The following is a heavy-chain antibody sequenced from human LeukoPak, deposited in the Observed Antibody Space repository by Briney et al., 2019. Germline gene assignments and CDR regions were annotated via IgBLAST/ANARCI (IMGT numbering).Heavy chain of an antibody. J-gene: IGHJ4*02. V-gene: IGHV3-23*01. CDR2: ISGSGGST. D-gene: IGHD3-22*01. CDR3: AKDPHNSSGYMSGYFDY. CDR1: GFTFSTYA. Sequence: PGGSLRLSCAASGFTFSTYAMSWVRQAPGKGLEWVSSISGSGGSTYYADSVKGRFTISRDNSKNTLYLQMNSLRAEDTAVYYCAKDPHNSSGYMSGYFDYWGQGTLVTVSS.